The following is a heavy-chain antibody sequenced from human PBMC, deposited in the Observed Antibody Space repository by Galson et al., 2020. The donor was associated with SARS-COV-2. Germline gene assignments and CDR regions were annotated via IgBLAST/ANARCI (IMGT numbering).Heavy chain of an antibody. V-gene: IGHV4-39*01. CDR1: GGPISINSFY. CDR2: IDSSGST. CDR3: ARGDAVNWFDP. Sequence: ASETLSLTCTVSGGPISINSFYWGWIRRPPGKGLEWIGSIDSSGSTYYNPSLKSRVTISVDTSKNHFSLNLTSVTAADTAVYYCARGDAVNWFDPWGQGTLVTVSS. J-gene: IGHJ5*02. D-gene: IGHD2-21*02.